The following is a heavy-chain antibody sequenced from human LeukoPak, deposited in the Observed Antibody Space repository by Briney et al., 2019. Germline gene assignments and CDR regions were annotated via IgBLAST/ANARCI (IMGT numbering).Heavy chain of an antibody. CDR3: ARSPEGYYGSGSYPDY. J-gene: IGHJ4*02. V-gene: IGHV1-18*01. D-gene: IGHD3-10*01. CDR1: GYTFTSYG. Sequence: GASVKVSCKASGYTFTSYGISWVRQAPGQGLEWMGWISGYNGNTKNAQKLQGRVTMTTDTSTSTAYMELRSLRSDDTAVYYCARSPEGYYGSGSYPDYWGQGTLVTVSS. CDR2: ISGYNGNT.